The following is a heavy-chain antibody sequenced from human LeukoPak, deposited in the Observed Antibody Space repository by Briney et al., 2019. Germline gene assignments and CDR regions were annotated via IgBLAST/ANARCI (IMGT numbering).Heavy chain of an antibody. CDR2: IYYSGST. D-gene: IGHD1-26*01. V-gene: IGHV4-59*01. CDR3: ARVYEVGAQAFDY. CDR1: GGSISSYY. Sequence: PSETLSLTCTVSGGSISSYYWSWIRQPPGKGLEWIGYIYYSGSTNYNPSLKSRVTISVDTSKYQFSLKLSSVTAADTAVYYCARVYEVGAQAFDYWGQGTLVTVSS. J-gene: IGHJ4*02.